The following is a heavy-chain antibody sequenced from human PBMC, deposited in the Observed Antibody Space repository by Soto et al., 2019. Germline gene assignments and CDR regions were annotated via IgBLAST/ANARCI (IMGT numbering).Heavy chain of an antibody. D-gene: IGHD2-15*01. J-gene: IGHJ4*02. CDR1: GGSTHSYY. CDR3: ARGHGHGGSSFDF. V-gene: IGHV4-59*01. CDR2: VYYNGDT. Sequence: QVQLQESSPGLVKPSETLSLTCTVSGGSTHSYYWAWIRQPPGKGLEWMGYVYYNGDTNYNPSLKSRVTISVDASKNQFSLKLTSVTPADTAVYYCARGHGHGGSSFDFWGQGTLVTVSS.